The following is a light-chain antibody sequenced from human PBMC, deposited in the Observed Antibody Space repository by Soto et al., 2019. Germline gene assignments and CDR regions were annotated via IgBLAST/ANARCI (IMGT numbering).Light chain of an antibody. J-gene: IGKJ4*01. CDR3: QQYGTSPLT. CDR1: QCVSCNY. V-gene: IGKV3-20*01. CDR2: GAS. Sequence: ENVLTQSPGTLSFSPAERGTLSCRAGQCVSCNYLAWYPQNPGQPPRLLISGASSRATGIPDRFSGSGSGTDFTLTITGLVPEEFAVYYCQQYGTSPLTFGGGTKVDIK.